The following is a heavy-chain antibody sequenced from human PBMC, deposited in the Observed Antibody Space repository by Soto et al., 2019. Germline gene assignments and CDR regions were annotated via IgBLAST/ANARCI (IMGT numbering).Heavy chain of an antibody. CDR3: ARDKITGLFDY. Sequence: NPSETLSLTCAVSGDSISSNNWWSWVRQPPGKGLEWIGEIYHSGSTNYNPSLKGRVTISVDKSKNQFSLKLGSVTAADTAVYYCARDKITGLFDYWGQGTLVTVSS. D-gene: IGHD2-8*02. CDR2: IYHSGST. J-gene: IGHJ4*02. CDR1: GDSISSNNW. V-gene: IGHV4-4*02.